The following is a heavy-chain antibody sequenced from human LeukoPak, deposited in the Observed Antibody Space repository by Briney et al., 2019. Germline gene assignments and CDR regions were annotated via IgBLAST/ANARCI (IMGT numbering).Heavy chain of an antibody. V-gene: IGHV1-18*01. Sequence: ASVKVSCKASGYTFTSYGISWVRQAPGQGLEWMGWISAYNGNTNYAQKLQGRVTMTTDTSTSTAYMELRSLRSDDTAVYYCARPRRDGYNWGYYYYYYMDVWGKGTTVTVSS. J-gene: IGHJ6*03. D-gene: IGHD5-24*01. CDR2: ISAYNGNT. CDR3: ARPRRDGYNWGYYYYYYMDV. CDR1: GYTFTSYG.